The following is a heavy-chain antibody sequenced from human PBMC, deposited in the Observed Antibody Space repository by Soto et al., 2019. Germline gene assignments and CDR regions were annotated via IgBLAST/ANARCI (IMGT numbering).Heavy chain of an antibody. CDR2: ISTSSSNI. Sequence: GGSLRLSCAASGVTFSSDSMNWVRQAPGKGLEWVSYISTSSSNIYYADSVKGRFTICRDNAKNSLYLQMNRLRDEDTAVYYCARVTAWFGDANWFDPWGQGTLVTVSS. V-gene: IGHV3-48*02. D-gene: IGHD3-10*01. CDR1: GVTFSSDS. CDR3: ARVTAWFGDANWFDP. J-gene: IGHJ5*02.